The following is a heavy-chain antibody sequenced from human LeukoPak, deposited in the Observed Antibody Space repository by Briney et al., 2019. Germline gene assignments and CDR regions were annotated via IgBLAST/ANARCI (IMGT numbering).Heavy chain of an antibody. D-gene: IGHD3-22*01. CDR1: GFIFNNYG. CDR3: AKGSSGYFVDL. Sequence: SGGSLRLSYAASGFIFNNYGLIWVRQAPGKGLEWVSAISNDGGGTNYADFVKGRFTISRDNSKNTLFLQMNSLRAEDTALYYCAKGSSGYFVDLWGQGTLVTVSS. CDR2: ISNDGGGT. V-gene: IGHV3-23*01. J-gene: IGHJ5*02.